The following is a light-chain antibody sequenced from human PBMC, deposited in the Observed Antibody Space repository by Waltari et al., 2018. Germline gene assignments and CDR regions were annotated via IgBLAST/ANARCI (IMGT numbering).Light chain of an antibody. J-gene: IGKJ1*01. CDR2: GAS. Sequence: EIMLTQSPGTLSLAPGERATLYCWASQSVGRALSWYQQKGGQAPRLLIYGASTRASGIPDRFSGSESGTDFSLTINRLGPEDFAVYDCQHYVGLPGTCGQGTKVEIK. CDR3: QHYVGLPGT. CDR1: QSVGRA. V-gene: IGKV3-20*01.